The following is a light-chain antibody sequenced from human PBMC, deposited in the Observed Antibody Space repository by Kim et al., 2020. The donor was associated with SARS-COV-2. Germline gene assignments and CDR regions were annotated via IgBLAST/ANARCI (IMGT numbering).Light chain of an antibody. CDR3: EQYGTPPYT. CDR1: QSVINSY. V-gene: IGKV3-20*01. J-gene: IGKJ2*01. CDR2: GAS. Sequence: LSPGDRATLSCRASQSVINSYLAWYQQTPGQAPRLLVYGASSRAMGTPDRFSGSGSGTDFTLTISRPEPEDFAVYYCEQYGTPPYTFGQGTKLEI.